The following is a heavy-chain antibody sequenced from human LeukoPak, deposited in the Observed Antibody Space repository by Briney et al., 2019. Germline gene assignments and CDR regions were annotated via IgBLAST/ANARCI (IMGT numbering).Heavy chain of an antibody. Sequence: SETLSLTCTVSGGSISSYYWSWIRQPPGKGLEWIGYIYYSGSTNYNPSLTSRVTISVDTSKNQFSLKLSSVTAADTDVYYCASNTVTIRRNEQYYYYYMDVWGKGTTVTVSS. CDR3: ASNTVTIRRNEQYYYYYMDV. J-gene: IGHJ6*03. V-gene: IGHV4-59*01. D-gene: IGHD4-11*01. CDR1: GGSISSYY. CDR2: IYYSGST.